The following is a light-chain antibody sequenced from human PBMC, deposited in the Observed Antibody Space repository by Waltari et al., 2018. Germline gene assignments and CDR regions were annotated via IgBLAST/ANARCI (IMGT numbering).Light chain of an antibody. CDR1: QSVSSN. J-gene: IGKJ1*01. Sequence: EVVMTQSPATLSVSPGERVTLSCRASQSVSSNLAWYQQNPGQAPRLLIYGASARATVIPVRFSGSGSGTEFTLTISSLQSEDFAIYYCQQYNNWPRTFGQGTKVEIK. CDR3: QQYNNWPRT. CDR2: GAS. V-gene: IGKV3-15*01.